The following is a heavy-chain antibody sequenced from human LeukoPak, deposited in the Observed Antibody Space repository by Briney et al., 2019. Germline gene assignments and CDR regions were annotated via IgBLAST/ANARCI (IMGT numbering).Heavy chain of an antibody. D-gene: IGHD6-13*01. CDR3: ARGRPTKAAAPLGY. Sequence: ASVTVSCKASGYTFTGYYVHWVRQAPGQGLEWMGWINPNSGGTNYAQKFQGGVTMTRDTSISTAYMELSRLRSDDTAVYYCARGRPTKAAAPLGYWGQGTLVTVS. CDR1: GYTFTGYY. V-gene: IGHV1-2*02. J-gene: IGHJ4*02. CDR2: INPNSGGT.